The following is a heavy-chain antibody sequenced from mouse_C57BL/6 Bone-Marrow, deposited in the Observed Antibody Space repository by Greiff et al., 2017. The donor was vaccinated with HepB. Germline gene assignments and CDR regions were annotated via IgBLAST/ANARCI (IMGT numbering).Heavy chain of an antibody. V-gene: IGHV1-4*01. CDR3: ARSNWVYFDY. D-gene: IGHD4-1*02. J-gene: IGHJ2*01. CDR1: GYTFTSYT. Sequence: VMLVESGAELARPGASVKMSCKASGYTFTSYTMHWVKQRPGQGLEWIGYINPSSGYTKYNQKFKDKATLTADKSSSTAYMQLSSLTSEDSAVYYCARSNWVYFDYWGQGTTLTVSS. CDR2: INPSSGYT.